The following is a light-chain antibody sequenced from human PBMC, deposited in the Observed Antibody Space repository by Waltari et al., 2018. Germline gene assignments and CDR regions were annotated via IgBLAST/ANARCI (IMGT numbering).Light chain of an antibody. J-gene: IGLJ3*02. CDR1: GSDVGDFNS. CDR2: DVT. Sequence: QSALTQPRSVSGSPGQSVTLSCAGTGSDVGDFNSVSWYQQHPGKAPRLVIFDVTQRPSGVPDRFSGSKSGTSASLTVSGLQAEDEADYYCCSYAGIWVFGGGTKLTVL. CDR3: CSYAGIWV. V-gene: IGLV2-11*01.